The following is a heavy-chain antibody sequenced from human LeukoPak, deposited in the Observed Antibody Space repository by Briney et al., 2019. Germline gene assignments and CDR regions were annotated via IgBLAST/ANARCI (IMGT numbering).Heavy chain of an antibody. V-gene: IGHV4-30-2*01. CDR1: GVSISSGGYY. CDR3: ARDDRGSDAFDI. D-gene: IGHD3-16*01. J-gene: IGHJ3*02. CDR2: IYHSGST. Sequence: PSETLSLTCTVSGVSISSGGYYWSWIRQPPGKGLEWIGYIYHSGSTYYNPSLKSRVTISVDRSKNQFSLKLSSVTAADTAVYYCARDDRGSDAFDIWGQGTMVTVSS.